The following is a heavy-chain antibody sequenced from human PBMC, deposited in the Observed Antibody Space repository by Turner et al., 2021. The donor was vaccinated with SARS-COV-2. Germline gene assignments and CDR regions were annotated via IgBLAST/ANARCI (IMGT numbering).Heavy chain of an antibody. V-gene: IGHV3-23*01. D-gene: IGHD4-17*01. J-gene: IGHJ4*02. CDR3: TKNGDYFDY. Sequence: EVQLLESGGGLVQPGGSLRLSCAASGFTFRSYAMSWVRQAPGRVLEWIAAISGSGDSTYFADTVKVRFTISRDNSKNTLYLQINSLRAEDTAVYYCTKNGDYFDYWGQGTLVTVSS. CDR1: GFTFRSYA. CDR2: ISGSGDST.